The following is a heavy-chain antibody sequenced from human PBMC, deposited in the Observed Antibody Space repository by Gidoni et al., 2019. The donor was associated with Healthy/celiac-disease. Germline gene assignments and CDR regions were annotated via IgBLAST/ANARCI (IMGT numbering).Heavy chain of an antibody. CDR2: IYPGDSDT. D-gene: IGHD5-12*01. V-gene: IGHV5-51*01. J-gene: IGHJ3*02. CDR3: ARGSEMATITSAFDI. CDR1: GYSFTSYW. Sequence: EVQLVQSGAEVTKPGESLKLSCKGSGYSFTSYWIGWVRQMPGKGLECMGIIYPGDSDTRYSPSFQGQVTISADKSISTAYLQWSSLKASDTAMYYCARGSEMATITSAFDIWGQGTMVTVSS.